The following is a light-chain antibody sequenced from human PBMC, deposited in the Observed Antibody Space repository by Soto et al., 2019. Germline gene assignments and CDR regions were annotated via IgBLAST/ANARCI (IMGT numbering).Light chain of an antibody. J-gene: IGLJ1*01. Sequence: QSVLTQPPSASGSPGQSVTISCTGTSSDVGAYNYVSWYQQLPGKAPKLIIYEVSNRPSGVPDRFSGSKSGNTASLTVSGLQAEDEADYYCTSYAGTDSFFYVFGTGTKLTVL. CDR3: TSYAGTDSFFYV. V-gene: IGLV2-8*01. CDR2: EVS. CDR1: SSDVGAYNY.